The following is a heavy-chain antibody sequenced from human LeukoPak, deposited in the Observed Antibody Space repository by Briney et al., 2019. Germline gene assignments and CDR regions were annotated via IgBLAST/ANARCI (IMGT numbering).Heavy chain of an antibody. D-gene: IGHD2-15*01. CDR3: GKTTVGYSSGRYPGWPVDY. J-gene: IGHJ4*02. CDR1: GFTFNSYA. CDR2: IFGSGGSA. V-gene: IGHV3-23*01. Sequence: GGSLRLSCVASGFTFNSYAMYWVRQAPGKGLEWISGIFGSGGSAHYADSVKGRFTLSRDNSKNTVYLQQESLRVEDKAVYYCGKTTVGYSSGRYPGWPVDYWGQGALVTVSS.